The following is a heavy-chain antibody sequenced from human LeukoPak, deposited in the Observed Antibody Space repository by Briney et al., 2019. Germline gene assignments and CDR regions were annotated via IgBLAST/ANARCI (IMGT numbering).Heavy chain of an antibody. CDR3: ARGYSSVWLGPAY. Sequence: GGSLRLSCAASGFTFSSYSMNWVRQAPGKGLEWVSSISSSSSYIYYADSVKGRFTISRDNAKNSLYLQMNSLRAEDTAVYYCARGYSSVWLGPAYLGQGILVTVSS. CDR2: ISSSSSYI. D-gene: IGHD6-25*01. V-gene: IGHV3-21*01. J-gene: IGHJ4*02. CDR1: GFTFSSYS.